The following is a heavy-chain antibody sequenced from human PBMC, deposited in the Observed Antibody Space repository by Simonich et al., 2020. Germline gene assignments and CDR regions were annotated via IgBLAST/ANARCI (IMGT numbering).Heavy chain of an antibody. CDR2: NNTNSGGT. Sequence: QVQLVQSGAEVTKPGASVKVSCKASGYTFTGYYMHWVQQAPGQGLEWIGWNNTNSGGTNYAPKFQGRVTITRETSISTAYMELSRLRSDDTAVDHCARGPRWTGDDAFDIWGQGTMVTVSS. CDR3: ARGPRWTGDDAFDI. V-gene: IGHV1-2*02. CDR1: GYTFTGYY. J-gene: IGHJ3*02. D-gene: IGHD7-27*01.